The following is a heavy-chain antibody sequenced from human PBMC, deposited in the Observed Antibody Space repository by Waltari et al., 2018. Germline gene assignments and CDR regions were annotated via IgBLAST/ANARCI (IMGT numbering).Heavy chain of an antibody. CDR2: IYYSVST. J-gene: IGHJ4*02. CDR3: ARHLGTWGWGGNYFDY. Sequence: QLQLQESGPGLVKPSETLSLTCTVSGGSISSSSYYWGWIRQPPGKGLEWIGSIYYSVSTYYNPSLKSRVTISVDTSKNQFSLKLSSVTAADTAVYYCARHLGTWGWGGNYFDYWGQGTLVTVSS. D-gene: IGHD3-16*01. V-gene: IGHV4-39*01. CDR1: GGSISSSSYY.